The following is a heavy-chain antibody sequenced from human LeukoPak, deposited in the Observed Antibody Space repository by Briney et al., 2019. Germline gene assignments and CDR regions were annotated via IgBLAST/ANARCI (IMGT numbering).Heavy chain of an antibody. CDR2: IIPILGIA. V-gene: IGHV1-69*04. D-gene: IGHD5-24*01. CDR3: ARGDGYNSKIDY. J-gene: IGHJ4*02. CDR1: GGTFSSYA. Sequence: SVKVSCTASGGTFSSYALSWVRQAPGQGLEWMGRIIPILGIANYAQKFQGRVTITADKSTSTAYMELSSLRSEDTAVYYCARGDGYNSKIDYWGQGTLVTVSS.